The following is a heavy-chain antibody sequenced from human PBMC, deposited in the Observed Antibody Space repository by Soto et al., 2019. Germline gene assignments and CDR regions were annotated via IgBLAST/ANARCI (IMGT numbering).Heavy chain of an antibody. V-gene: IGHV4-39*01. CDR2: ISYTGTT. D-gene: IGHD6-13*01. J-gene: IGHJ4*02. CDR1: GGSISSSSNY. Sequence: QLQLQESGPGLVTPSETLSLTCTVSGGSISSSSNYWGWIRQPPGQGPEWIGHISYTGTTYYNPSFKSRVPMSVDTSNNQFSLKLNSVTAADTAVYFCATSVAGRCDYWGRGTLVTVYS. CDR3: ATSVAGRCDY.